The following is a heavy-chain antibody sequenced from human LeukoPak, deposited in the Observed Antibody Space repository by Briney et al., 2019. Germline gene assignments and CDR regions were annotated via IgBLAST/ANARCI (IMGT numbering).Heavy chain of an antibody. CDR2: ISYDGRIK. CDR3: AKGRRRPNYDDYYFDS. CDR1: GFDFSNYA. J-gene: IGHJ4*02. D-gene: IGHD3-3*01. Sequence: PGGSLRLSCAASGFDFSNYAMHWVRQAPGKGLEWVAVISYDGRIKNYGDSVRGRFTISRDNSKNTLNLQVNSLRAEDTAVYYCAKGRRRPNYDDYYFDSWGQGTLVTVSS. V-gene: IGHV3-30*18.